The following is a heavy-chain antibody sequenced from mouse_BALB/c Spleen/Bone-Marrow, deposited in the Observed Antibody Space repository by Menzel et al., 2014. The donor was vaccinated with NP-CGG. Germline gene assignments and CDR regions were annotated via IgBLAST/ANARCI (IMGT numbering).Heavy chain of an antibody. CDR3: TRRPLQANSYFDC. CDR1: GFTFSSYG. D-gene: IGHD3-2*02. Sequence: DVHLVESGGDLVKPGGSLKLSCVASGFTFSSYGMSWVRQTPDKRLEWVATISSGGSSTYYPASVKGRFTISRDNAKSTLYLQMSSLNSEYTAMYYCTRRPLQANSYFDCWGQGTTLTVSS. CDR2: ISSGGSST. V-gene: IGHV5-6*01. J-gene: IGHJ2*01.